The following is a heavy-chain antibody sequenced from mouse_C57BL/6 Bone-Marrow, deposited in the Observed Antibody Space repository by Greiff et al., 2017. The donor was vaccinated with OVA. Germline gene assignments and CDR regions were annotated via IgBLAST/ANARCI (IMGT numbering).Heavy chain of an antibody. J-gene: IGHJ1*03. CDR3: ARNYDGYYWYFDV. CDR2: IYPGSGST. CDR1: GYTFTSYW. V-gene: IGHV1-55*01. Sequence: QVQLQQSGPELVKPGASVKMSCKASGYTFTSYWITWVKQRPGQGLEWIGDIYPGSGSTNYNEKFKSKATLTVDTSSSTAYMQLSSLTSEDSAVYYCARNYDGYYWYFDVWGTGTTVTVSS. D-gene: IGHD2-3*01.